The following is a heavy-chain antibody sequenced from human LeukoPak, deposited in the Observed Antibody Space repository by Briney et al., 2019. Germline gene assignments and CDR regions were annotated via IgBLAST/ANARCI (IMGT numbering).Heavy chain of an antibody. Sequence: SETLSLTCTVSGGSISSSSYYWGWIRQPPGKGLEWIGSIYYSGSTYYNPSLKSRVTISVDTSKNQFSLKLSSVTAADTAVYYCARLGRQDYGSGSYYFDYWGPGTLVTVSS. CDR1: GGSISSSSYY. V-gene: IGHV4-39*01. CDR2: IYYSGST. CDR3: ARLGRQDYGSGSYYFDY. D-gene: IGHD3-10*01. J-gene: IGHJ4*02.